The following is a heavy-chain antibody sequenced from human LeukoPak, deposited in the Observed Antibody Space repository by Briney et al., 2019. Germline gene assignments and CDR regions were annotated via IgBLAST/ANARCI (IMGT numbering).Heavy chain of an antibody. J-gene: IGHJ5*02. CDR2: INHSGST. CDR1: GGSFSGYY. D-gene: IGHD2-15*01. CDR3: ARFVVLRFDP. V-gene: IGHV4-34*01. Sequence: SETLSLTCAVYGGSFSGYYWSWIRQPPGKGLEWIGEINHSGSTNYNPSLKSRVTMSVDTSKNQFSLKLSSVTAADTAVYYCARFVVLRFDPWGQGTLVTVSS.